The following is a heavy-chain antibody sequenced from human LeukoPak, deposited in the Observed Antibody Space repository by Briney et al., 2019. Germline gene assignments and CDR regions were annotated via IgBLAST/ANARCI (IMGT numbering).Heavy chain of an antibody. V-gene: IGHV1-18*01. CDR3: ARDFLSYDGSENHFEDTFDI. D-gene: IGHD3-22*01. CDR1: GYSFDRYG. Sequence: ASVKVSCKAPGYSFDRYGISWVRQAPGQGLEWLGWIGAFNGNTNYAQNLQGRVTMTADTSTTTAYMELRSLSPDDTAVYYCARDFLSYDGSENHFEDTFDIWGQGTMVTVSS. CDR2: IGAFNGNT. J-gene: IGHJ3*02.